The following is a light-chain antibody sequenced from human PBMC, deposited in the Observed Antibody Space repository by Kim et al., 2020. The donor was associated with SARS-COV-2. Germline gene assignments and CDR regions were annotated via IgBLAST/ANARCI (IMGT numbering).Light chain of an antibody. Sequence: ALSPGERATLSCRASQSVSSYFAWYQQKPGQAPRLLIYDASNGATGIPARFSGSGSGTDFTLTISSLEPEDFAVYYCQQRSNWPSFGGGTKVEIK. CDR3: QQRSNWPS. V-gene: IGKV3-11*01. CDR1: QSVSSY. CDR2: DAS. J-gene: IGKJ4*01.